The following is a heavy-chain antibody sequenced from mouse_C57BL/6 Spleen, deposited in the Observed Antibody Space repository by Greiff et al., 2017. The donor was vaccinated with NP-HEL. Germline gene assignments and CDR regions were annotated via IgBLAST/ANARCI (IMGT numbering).Heavy chain of an antibody. V-gene: IGHV5-17*01. CDR3: ARPYYYGSSWYFDY. CDR1: GFTFSDYG. J-gene: IGHJ2*01. CDR2: ISSGSSTI. Sequence: EVMLVESGGGLVKPGGSLKLSCAASGFTFSDYGMHWVRQAPEKGLEWVAYISSGSSTIYYADTVKGRFTISRDNAKNTLFLQMTSLRSEDTAMYYCARPYYYGSSWYFDYWGQGTTLTVSS. D-gene: IGHD1-1*01.